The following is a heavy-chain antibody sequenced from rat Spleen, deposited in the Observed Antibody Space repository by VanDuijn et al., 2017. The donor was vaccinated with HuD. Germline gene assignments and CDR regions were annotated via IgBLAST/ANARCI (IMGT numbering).Heavy chain of an antibody. J-gene: IGHJ4*01. CDR2: ISYSGST. V-gene: IGHV3-1*01. CDR3: AAAVATPYYYVMDA. CDR1: GYSITSNY. D-gene: IGHD1-8*01. Sequence: EVQLQESGPGLVKPSQSLSLTCSVTGYSITSNYWGWIRKFPGNKMEWMGYISYSGSTSYNPSHKRRISITRDTSKNQFFLQLNSVTTEDTATYYCAAAVATPYYYVMDAWGQGASVTVSS.